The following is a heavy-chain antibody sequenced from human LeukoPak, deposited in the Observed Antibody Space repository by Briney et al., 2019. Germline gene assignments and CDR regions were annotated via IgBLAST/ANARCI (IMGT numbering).Heavy chain of an antibody. D-gene: IGHD6-13*01. CDR1: GFTFSSYA. CDR2: ISYDGSNI. V-gene: IGHV3-30-3*01. J-gene: IGHJ4*02. Sequence: GSLRLSCAASGFTFSSYAMHWVRQAPDKGLEWVALISYDGSNIYYADSVKGRFTISRDNSKNTLSLQMNSLRAEDTAVYYCARDIGIAAAGPYDYWGQGTLVTVSS. CDR3: ARDIGIAAAGPYDY.